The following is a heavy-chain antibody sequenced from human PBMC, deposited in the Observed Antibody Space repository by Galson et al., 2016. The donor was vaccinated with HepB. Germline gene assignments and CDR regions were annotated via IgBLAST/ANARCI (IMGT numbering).Heavy chain of an antibody. CDR2: INPNVHST. V-gene: IGHV1-46*01. CDR3: AREGGDLKHFDY. J-gene: IGHJ4*02. Sequence: SVKVSCKASGDTFTNHYMHWVRQAPGQGLEWMGLINPNVHSTDYAQKFRGRLTLTRDTSTASMELSTLRYEDTAVYYCAREGGDLKHFDYWGQGTLITVSS. D-gene: IGHD3-16*01. CDR1: GDTFTNHY.